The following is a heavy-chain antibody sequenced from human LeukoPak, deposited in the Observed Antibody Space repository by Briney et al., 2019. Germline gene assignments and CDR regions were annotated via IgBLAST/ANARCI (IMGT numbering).Heavy chain of an antibody. CDR2: IYTSGST. CDR3: ARENSGSYREFDY. CDR1: GGSLSSYY. Sequence: PSETLSLTCTVSGGSLSSYYWSWIRHPAGKGLEWIGRIYTSGSTNYNAYLKSRVSMSVDTSKNQFSLKLSSVTAADTAVFYCARENSGSYREFDYWGQGTLVTVSS. V-gene: IGHV4-4*07. J-gene: IGHJ4*02. D-gene: IGHD1-26*01.